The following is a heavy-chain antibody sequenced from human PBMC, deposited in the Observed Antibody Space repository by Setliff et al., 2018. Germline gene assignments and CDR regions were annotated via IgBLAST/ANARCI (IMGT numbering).Heavy chain of an antibody. CDR2: INSDGSST. Sequence: GGSLRLSCAASGFTFSSYWMHWVRQAPGKGLVWVSRINSDGSSTSYADSVKGRFTISRDNAKNTLYLQMNSLRAADTAVYYCARMAVRVASRPSSPLEYYYYMDFWGKGATVTVSS. CDR1: GFTFSSYW. V-gene: IGHV3-74*01. CDR3: ARMAVRVASRPSSPLEYYYYMDF. J-gene: IGHJ6*03. D-gene: IGHD6-6*01.